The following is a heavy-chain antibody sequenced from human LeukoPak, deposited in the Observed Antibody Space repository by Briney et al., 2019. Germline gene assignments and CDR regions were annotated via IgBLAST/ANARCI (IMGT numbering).Heavy chain of an antibody. Sequence: GGSLRLSCAASGFTFSTYGMHWVRQAPGKGLEWVAALSYDGSDEYYVDSVKGRFTISRDNSKNTLYLQMDSLGTEDTAVYYCAKDRLSGCYYDGAFDIWGQGTMVTVSS. D-gene: IGHD1-26*01. V-gene: IGHV3-30*18. CDR3: AKDRLSGCYYDGAFDI. CDR2: LSYDGSDE. J-gene: IGHJ3*02. CDR1: GFTFSTYG.